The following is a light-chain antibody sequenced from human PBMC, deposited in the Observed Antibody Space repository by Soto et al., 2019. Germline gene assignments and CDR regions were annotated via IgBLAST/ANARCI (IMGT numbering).Light chain of an antibody. J-gene: IGKJ2*01. V-gene: IGKV1-39*01. CDR1: QGISSY. CDR3: QQSYSTPYT. Sequence: DIQMTQSPSSLSASVGDRVTITCQSSQGISSYLNWYQQKPGKAPKLLIHAASSLQSGVPSRFSGSGSGTDFTLTISSLQPEDFATYYCQQSYSTPYTFGQGTMVDIK. CDR2: AAS.